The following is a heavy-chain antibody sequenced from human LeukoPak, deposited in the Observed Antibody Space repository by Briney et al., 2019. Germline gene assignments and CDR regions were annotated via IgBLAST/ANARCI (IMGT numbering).Heavy chain of an antibody. CDR2: IWYDGSNK. J-gene: IGHJ4*02. D-gene: IGHD2-2*01. V-gene: IGHV3-33*08. CDR3: AADSTADY. Sequence: GGSLRLSCAASGFTFNTYVMSWVRQAPGKGLEWVAVIWYDGSNKYYADSVKGRFTISRDNSKNTLYLQMNSLRAEDTAVYYCAADSTADYWGQGTLVTVSS. CDR1: GFTFNTYV.